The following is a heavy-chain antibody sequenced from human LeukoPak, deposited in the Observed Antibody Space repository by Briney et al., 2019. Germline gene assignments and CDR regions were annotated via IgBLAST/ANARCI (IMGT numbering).Heavy chain of an antibody. D-gene: IGHD3-3*01. CDR3: AREVVVAYYDFWSGSNWFDP. V-gene: IGHV4-34*01. CDR1: GGPFTGYY. J-gene: IGHJ5*02. CDR2: INHGGNT. Sequence: SETLSLTCDLYGGPFTGYYWNWIRQSPGKGLEWIGEINHGGNTNYNPSLKTRVTIFIDTSKNKFSLQLTSVTAADTAVYYCAREVVVAYYDFWSGSNWFDPWGQGTLVTVSS.